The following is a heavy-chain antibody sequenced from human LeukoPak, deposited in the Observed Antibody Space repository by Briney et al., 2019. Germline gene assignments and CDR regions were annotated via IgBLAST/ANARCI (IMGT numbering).Heavy chain of an antibody. Sequence: ASVKVSCKTSGYSFTIYGISWVRRAPGEGLEWMGWISAYNGNTIYAQKVQDRVTMTTDTSTSTAYMELRSLRSDDTAVYYCARSHTTGFGESSDYWGQGTLVTVSS. V-gene: IGHV1-18*01. CDR1: GYSFTIYG. J-gene: IGHJ4*02. D-gene: IGHD3-10*01. CDR2: ISAYNGNT. CDR3: ARSHTTGFGESSDY.